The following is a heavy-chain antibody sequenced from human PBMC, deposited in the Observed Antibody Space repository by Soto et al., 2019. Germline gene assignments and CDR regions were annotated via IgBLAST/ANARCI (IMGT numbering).Heavy chain of an antibody. CDR2: IYHSGNT. Sequence: SETLSLTCAVYGGSFSAYYWSWIRQPPGKGLEWIGSIYHSGNTYYNPSLKSRVSISLDTSKNHFSLKLSSVTAADTAVYYCARLKTYYDFWSGYNPRLVPLRSSGRYFDYWGQGTLV. CDR1: GGSFSAYY. CDR3: ARLKTYYDFWSGYNPRLVPLRSSGRYFDY. V-gene: IGHV4-34*01. D-gene: IGHD3-3*01. J-gene: IGHJ4*02.